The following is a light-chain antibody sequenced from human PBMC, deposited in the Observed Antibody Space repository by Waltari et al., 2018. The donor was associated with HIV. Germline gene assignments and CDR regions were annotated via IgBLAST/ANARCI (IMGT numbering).Light chain of an antibody. CDR1: SSNIGAGYD. V-gene: IGLV1-40*01. J-gene: IGLJ2*01. CDR2: GNS. CDR3: QAYDSSLSAPVG. Sequence: QSVLTQPPSVSGAPGQRVTISCTGSSSNIGAGYDVHWYQQLPGTAPKLLTYGNSDRASGVPDRFAGSKSGTAASLAITGLQAEDEADYYCQAYDSSLSAPVGFGGGTKLTVL.